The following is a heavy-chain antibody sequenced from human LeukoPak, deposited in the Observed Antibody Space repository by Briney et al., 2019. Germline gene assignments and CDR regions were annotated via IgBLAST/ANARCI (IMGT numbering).Heavy chain of an antibody. D-gene: IGHD3-3*01. CDR2: MNPNSGNT. CDR3: ARGANDFWRIDYYYYMDV. CDR1: GYTFTSYD. J-gene: IGHJ6*03. Sequence: ASVKVSCKASGYTFTSYDINWVRQATGQGLEWMGWMNPNSGNTGYAQKFQGRVTMTRNTSISTAYMELSSLRSEDTAVYYCARGANDFWRIDYYYYMDVWGKGTTVTVSS. V-gene: IGHV1-8*01.